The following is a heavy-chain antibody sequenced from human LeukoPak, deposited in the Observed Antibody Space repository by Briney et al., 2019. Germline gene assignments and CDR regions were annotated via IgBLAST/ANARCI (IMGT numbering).Heavy chain of an antibody. CDR2: ISYDGSNK. Sequence: PGGSLRLSCAASGFTFSSYGMHWVRHAPGKGLEWVAVISYDGSNKYYADSVKGRFTISRDNSKNTLYLQMNSLRAEDTAVYYCAAGTTFLTDWGQGTLVTVSS. CDR3: AAGTTFLTD. V-gene: IGHV3-30*03. CDR1: GFTFSSYG. J-gene: IGHJ4*02. D-gene: IGHD1-1*01.